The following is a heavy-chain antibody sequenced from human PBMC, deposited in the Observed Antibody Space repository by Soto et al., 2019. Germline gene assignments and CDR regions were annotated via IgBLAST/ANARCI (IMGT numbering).Heavy chain of an antibody. Sequence: PXGSLRLSCSASGFTFSSYWMHWVRQAPGKGLVWVSRINSDGSSTSYADSVKGRFTISRDNAKNTLYLQMNSLRAEDTAVYYCAREYYDFWSGYNDAFDIWGQGTMVTV. CDR1: GFTFSSYW. CDR2: INSDGSST. D-gene: IGHD3-3*01. V-gene: IGHV3-74*01. J-gene: IGHJ3*02. CDR3: AREYYDFWSGYNDAFDI.